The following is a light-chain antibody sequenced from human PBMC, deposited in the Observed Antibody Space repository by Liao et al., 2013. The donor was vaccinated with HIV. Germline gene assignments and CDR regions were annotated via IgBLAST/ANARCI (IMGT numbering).Light chain of an antibody. V-gene: IGLV3-25*03. CDR1: ALPNQY. J-gene: IGLJ1*01. CDR2: KDS. CDR3: QSADSSGTYV. Sequence: SYELTQPPSVSVSPGQTARITCSGDALPNQYAYWYQQKPGQALVLVIYKDSERPSGIPERFSGSSSGTTVTLTISGVRAEDEADYYCQSADSSGTYVFGTGTKVTVL.